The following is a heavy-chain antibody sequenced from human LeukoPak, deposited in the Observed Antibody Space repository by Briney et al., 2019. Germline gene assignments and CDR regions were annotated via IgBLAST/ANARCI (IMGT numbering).Heavy chain of an antibody. J-gene: IGHJ3*02. CDR1: GFTFSSYS. Sequence: GGSLRLSCAASGFTFSSYSMNWVRQAPGKGLEWVSSISSSSSYLYYADSVKGRFTISRDNAKNSLYLQMNSLRAEDTAVYYCARAPYSGYDSRPENAFDIWGQGTMVTVSS. CDR3: ARAPYSGYDSRPENAFDI. D-gene: IGHD5-12*01. V-gene: IGHV3-21*01. CDR2: ISSSSSYL.